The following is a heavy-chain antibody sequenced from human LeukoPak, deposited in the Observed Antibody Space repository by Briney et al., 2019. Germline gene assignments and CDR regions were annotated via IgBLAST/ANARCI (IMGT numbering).Heavy chain of an antibody. V-gene: IGHV1-2*02. J-gene: IGHJ4*02. CDR1: GYTFTGYY. CDR2: INPNSGGT. Sequence: GASVKVSCKASGYTFTGYYMHWVRQAPGQGLEWMGWINPNSGGTNYAQKFQGRVTMTRDTSISTAYMELSRLRSDDTAVYYCARDSGSYSRHFDYWGQGTLVTVSS. CDR3: ARDSGSYSRHFDY. D-gene: IGHD1-26*01.